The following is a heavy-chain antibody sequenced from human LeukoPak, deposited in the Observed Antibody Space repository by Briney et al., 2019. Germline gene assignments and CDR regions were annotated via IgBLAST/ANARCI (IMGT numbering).Heavy chain of an antibody. CDR2: IIPIFGTA. J-gene: IGHJ6*03. CDR3: AREYGSGSFGYYYYYMDV. Sequence: GASVKVSCKASGGTFSSYAISWVRQAPGQGLEWMGGIIPIFGTANYAQKFQGRVTITADESTSTAYMELSSLRSEDTAVYYCAREYGSGSFGYYYYYMDVWGKGTTVTISS. V-gene: IGHV1-69*01. D-gene: IGHD3-10*01. CDR1: GGTFSSYA.